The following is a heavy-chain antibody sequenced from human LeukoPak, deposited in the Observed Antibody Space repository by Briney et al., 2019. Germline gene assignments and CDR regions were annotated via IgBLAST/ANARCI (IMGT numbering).Heavy chain of an antibody. CDR1: GGSVTSTNW. CDR3: ARLAYSSGWSYFDS. J-gene: IGHJ4*02. CDR2: VHLDGRT. D-gene: IGHD6-19*01. Sequence: SETLSLTCDVSGGSVTSTNWWTWFRQPPGKGLEWIGEVHLDGRTNYNPSLKSRLVMSADLPENHISLKLNSVTAADTAVYYCARLAYSSGWSYFDSWGQGTLVTVSS. V-gene: IGHV4-4*02.